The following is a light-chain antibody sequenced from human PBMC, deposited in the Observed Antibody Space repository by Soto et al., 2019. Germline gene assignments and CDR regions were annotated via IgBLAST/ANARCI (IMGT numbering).Light chain of an antibody. CDR3: QQSFNTPFT. CDR1: QTAASY. Sequence: IQMTQSPSSLSASVGDRVTITCGASQTAASYLNWYQQRPGKAPKLLIRAASRLESGVQARFSGSGSGTEFTLTISRLQPEDVATYYCQQSFNTPFTFGPGTKVDV. J-gene: IGKJ3*01. CDR2: AAS. V-gene: IGKV1-39*01.